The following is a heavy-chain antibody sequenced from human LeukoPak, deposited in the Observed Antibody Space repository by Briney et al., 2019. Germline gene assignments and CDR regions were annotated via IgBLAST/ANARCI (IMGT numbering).Heavy chain of an antibody. CDR3: ARDGVPVDIVATTKNWFDP. CDR1: GGSSSGYY. CDR2: INHIGST. Sequence: SETLSLTCAVYGGSSSGYYWSWIRQPPGKGLEWIGEINHIGSTNYNPSLKSRVTISVDTSKNQFSLKLSSVTAADTAVYYCARDGVPVDIVATTKNWFDPWGQGTLVTVSS. V-gene: IGHV4-34*01. J-gene: IGHJ5*02. D-gene: IGHD5-12*01.